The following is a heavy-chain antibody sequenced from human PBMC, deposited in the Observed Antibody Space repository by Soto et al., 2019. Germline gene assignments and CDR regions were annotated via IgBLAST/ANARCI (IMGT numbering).Heavy chain of an antibody. D-gene: IGHD5-12*01. CDR3: ARDRPDGYTSYWYFDL. J-gene: IGHJ2*01. CDR1: GFTFSSYW. Sequence: GGSLRLSCAASGFTFSSYWMHWVRQDPGKGLVWVSRINSDGSSTTYADSVKGRFTISRDNAKNTLNLKIKSLKEKETDGYYCARDRPDGYTSYWYFDLWGRGTLVTVSS. CDR2: INSDGSST. V-gene: IGHV3-74*01.